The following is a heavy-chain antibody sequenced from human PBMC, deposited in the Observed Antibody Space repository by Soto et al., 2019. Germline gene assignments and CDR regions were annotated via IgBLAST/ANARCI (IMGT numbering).Heavy chain of an antibody. CDR2: IYSTGST. CDR3: ARVPDR. Sequence: SEALYLDSADSDGSIASGGDFWNWIRQHPGKGLEWIGYIYSTGSTDYNPSLKSRVTISIDTSKSQFSLKLSSVTAADTAVYYCARVPDRWGQGTLVPVSS. D-gene: IGHD2-2*01. J-gene: IGHJ5*02. V-gene: IGHV4-31*11. CDR1: DGSIASGGDF.